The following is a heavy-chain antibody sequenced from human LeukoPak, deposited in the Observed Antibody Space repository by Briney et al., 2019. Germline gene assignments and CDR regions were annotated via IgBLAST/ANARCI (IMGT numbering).Heavy chain of an antibody. V-gene: IGHV3-66*02. CDR1: GFTVSSNY. CDR3: ARESWYCSSTSCFRYFDY. D-gene: IGHD2-2*01. CDR2: IYSGGST. J-gene: IGHJ4*02. Sequence: PGGSLRLSCAASGFTVSSNYMSWVRQAPGKGLEWVSVIYSGGSTYYADSVQGRFTISRDNSKNTLYLQMNSLRAEDTAVYYCARESWYCSSTSCFRYFDYWGQGTLVTVSS.